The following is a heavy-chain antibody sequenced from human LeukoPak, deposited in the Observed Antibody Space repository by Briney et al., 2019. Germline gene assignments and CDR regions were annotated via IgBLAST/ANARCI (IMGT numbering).Heavy chain of an antibody. V-gene: IGHV4-34*01. CDR3: AKHLRRRFFSKTLGFDP. Sequence: SETLSLTCAVYGGSFSGDYWSWIRQPPGKGLEWGGEINHSGSTNYNPSLKSRVSISLDSSKNQFSLKLSSVTAADTAVYYCAKHLRRRFFSKTLGFDPWGQGTLVTVSS. J-gene: IGHJ5*02. CDR1: GGSFSGDY. D-gene: IGHD3-3*01. CDR2: INHSGST.